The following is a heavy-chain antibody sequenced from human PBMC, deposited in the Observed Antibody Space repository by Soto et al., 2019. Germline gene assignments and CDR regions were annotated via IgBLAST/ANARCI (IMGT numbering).Heavy chain of an antibody. Sequence: SQTLSLTCAISGDSVSSNSVAWNWIRQSPSRGLEWLGRTYYRSKWSNDYAVSVESRITINPDTSKNQFSLQLDSVTPEDTAVYYCAIDSPGYGDYVLFDYWGQATRVTVSS. CDR3: AIDSPGYGDYVLFDY. V-gene: IGHV6-1*01. J-gene: IGHJ4*02. D-gene: IGHD4-17*01. CDR2: TYYRSKWSN. CDR1: GDSVSSNSVA.